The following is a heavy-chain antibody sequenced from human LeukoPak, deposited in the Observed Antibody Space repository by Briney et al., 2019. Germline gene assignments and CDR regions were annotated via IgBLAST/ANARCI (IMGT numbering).Heavy chain of an antibody. Sequence: GGSLRLSCAASGFTFSSYSMNWVRQAPGKGLEWVSYIRSSSSTIYYADSVKGRFTISRDNAKNSLYLQMNSLRAEDTAVYYCARDSAGWGYWGQGTLVTVSS. J-gene: IGHJ4*02. CDR3: ARDSAGWGY. CDR1: GFTFSSYS. D-gene: IGHD6-19*01. V-gene: IGHV3-48*01. CDR2: IRSSSSTI.